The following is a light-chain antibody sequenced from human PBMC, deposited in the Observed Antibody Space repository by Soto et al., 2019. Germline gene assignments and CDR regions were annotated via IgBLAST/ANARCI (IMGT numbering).Light chain of an antibody. V-gene: IGKV1-9*01. Sequence: MPLTQSPSSLSASEGDRVTITCRASQGIRTYLAWYQQKAGKAPKLLIYAASTLQSGVPSRFSGSGSGTDFTLTISSLQPEDFATYYCQQLNSSPYTFGQGTRLEIK. CDR2: AAS. CDR1: QGIRTY. CDR3: QQLNSSPYT. J-gene: IGKJ2*01.